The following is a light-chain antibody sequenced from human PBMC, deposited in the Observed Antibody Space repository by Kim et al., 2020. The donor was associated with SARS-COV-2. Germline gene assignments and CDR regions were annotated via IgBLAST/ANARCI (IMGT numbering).Light chain of an antibody. CDR2: GAS. Sequence: EIVLTQSPGTLSLSPGERATLSCRASQSVSRNYLAWYQQKLGQTPRLLIYGASTRAPGIPDRFSGSGSGAGFTLTISSLGPEDFAVYYCQHYGGSRYTFGQGTKLEI. CDR3: QHYGGSRYT. J-gene: IGKJ2*01. CDR1: QSVSRNY. V-gene: IGKV3-20*01.